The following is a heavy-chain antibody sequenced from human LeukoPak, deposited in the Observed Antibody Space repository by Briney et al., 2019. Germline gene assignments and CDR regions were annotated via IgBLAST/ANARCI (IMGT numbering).Heavy chain of an antibody. CDR2: ISAYNGNT. CDR1: GYTFTGYY. J-gene: IGHJ4*02. D-gene: IGHD6-19*01. V-gene: IGHV1-18*04. Sequence: ASVKVSCKASGYTFTGYYMHWVRQAPGQGLEWMGWISAYNGNTNYAQKPQGRVTMTTDTSTSTAYMELRSLRSDDTAVYYCASSIAVAGNDCSYWGQGTLVTVSS. CDR3: ASSIAVAGNDCSY.